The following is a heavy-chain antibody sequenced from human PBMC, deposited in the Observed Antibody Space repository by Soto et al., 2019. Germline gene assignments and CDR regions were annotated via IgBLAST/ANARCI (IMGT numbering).Heavy chain of an antibody. Sequence: PGGSLRLSCAASGFTVISNYMSWVRQAPGKGLEWVSVIYSGGSTYYADSVKGRFTISRDNAKNTLYLQMNSLRAEDTAVYYCARGDRGAFDLWGQGTMVTVSS. V-gene: IGHV3-66*01. CDR1: GFTVISNY. D-gene: IGHD2-21*02. J-gene: IGHJ3*01. CDR2: IYSGGST. CDR3: ARGDRGAFDL.